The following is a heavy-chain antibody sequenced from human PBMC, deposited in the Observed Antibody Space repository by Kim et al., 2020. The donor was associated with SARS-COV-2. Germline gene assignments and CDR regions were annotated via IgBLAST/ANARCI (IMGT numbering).Heavy chain of an antibody. CDR3: ARSKWVTAITPMDY. J-gene: IGHJ4*02. Sequence: GGSLRLSCAASGFTFSSYSMNWVRQAPGKGLEWVSSISSSSSYIYYADSVKGRFTISRDNAKNSLYLQMNSLRAEDTAVYYCARSKWVTAITPMDYWGQGTLVTVSS. CDR1: GFTFSSYS. D-gene: IGHD2-21*02. CDR2: ISSSSSYI. V-gene: IGHV3-21*01.